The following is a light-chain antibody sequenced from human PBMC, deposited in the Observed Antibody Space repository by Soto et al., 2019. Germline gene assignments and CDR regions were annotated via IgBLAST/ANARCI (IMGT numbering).Light chain of an antibody. Sequence: QSVLTQPASVSGSPGQSIIISCTGTSSDVGAYNYVSWYQQHPDKAPKVMIYEVTNRPSGVSNRFSGSTSGNTASLTISWLQAEDEADYSCSSYTRSDIFVFGTGTKLTVL. CDR2: EVT. J-gene: IGLJ1*01. V-gene: IGLV2-14*01. CDR3: SSYTRSDIFV. CDR1: SSDVGAYNY.